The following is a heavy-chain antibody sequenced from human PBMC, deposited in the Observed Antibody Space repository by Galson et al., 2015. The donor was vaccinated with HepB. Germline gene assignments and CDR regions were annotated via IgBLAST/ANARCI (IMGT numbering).Heavy chain of an antibody. Sequence: SLRLSCAASGFIFSSYSMNWVRQAPGKGLEWVSSISSSSSYIYYADSVKGRFTISRDNAKNSLYLQMNSLRAEDTAVYYCARDGQQQLYYFDYWGQGTLVTVSS. CDR2: ISSSSSYI. J-gene: IGHJ4*02. CDR1: GFIFSSYS. CDR3: ARDGQQQLYYFDY. D-gene: IGHD6-13*01. V-gene: IGHV3-21*01.